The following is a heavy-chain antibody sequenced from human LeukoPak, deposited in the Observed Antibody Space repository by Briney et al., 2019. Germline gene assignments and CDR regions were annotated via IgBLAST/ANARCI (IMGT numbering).Heavy chain of an antibody. CDR3: ARDRYCIGGICYSGRFDP. CDR2: MYYSGST. Sequence: SETLSLTCTVSGGSMNDYYWSWIRQPPGKGLEWIAYMYYSGSTNYNPSLKSRVSISIDTSKNQFSLKLSSVTAADTAVYYCARDRYCIGGICYSGRFDPWGRGTLVTVSS. J-gene: IGHJ5*02. CDR1: GGSMNDYY. V-gene: IGHV4-59*01. D-gene: IGHD2-15*01.